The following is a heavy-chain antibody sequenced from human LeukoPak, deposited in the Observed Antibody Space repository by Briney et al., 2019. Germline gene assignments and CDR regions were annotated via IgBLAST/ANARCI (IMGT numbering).Heavy chain of an antibody. V-gene: IGHV1-69*04. Sequence: SVKVSCKASGGTFSSYAISWVRQAPGQGLECMGRIIAILDIATYAQKFQGRVTITADKSTSTAYMELSSLSSEDTAVYYCARDQGVTDPPPYGLDVWGQGTTVTVSS. CDR1: GGTFSSYA. CDR3: ARDQGVTDPPPYGLDV. D-gene: IGHD3-10*01. CDR2: IIAILDIA. J-gene: IGHJ6*02.